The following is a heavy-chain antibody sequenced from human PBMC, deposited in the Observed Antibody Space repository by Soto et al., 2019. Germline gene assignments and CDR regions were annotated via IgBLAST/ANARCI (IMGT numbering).Heavy chain of an antibody. V-gene: IGHV1-69*13. Sequence: SVKVSCKASGGTFSSYAISWVRQAPGQGLEWMGGIIPIFGTANYAQKFQGRVTITADESTRTAYMELSSLRSEDTAMYYCAAVYFDSREKDLDKAFDTGGQGKRVTFSS. J-gene: IGHJ3*02. CDR2: IIPIFGTA. D-gene: IGHD3-22*01. CDR1: GGTFSSYA. CDR3: AAVYFDSREKDLDKAFDT.